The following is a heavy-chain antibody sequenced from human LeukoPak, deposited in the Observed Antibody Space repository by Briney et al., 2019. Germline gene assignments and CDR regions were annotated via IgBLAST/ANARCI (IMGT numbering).Heavy chain of an antibody. V-gene: IGHV3-48*04. J-gene: IGHJ3*02. D-gene: IGHD1-26*01. CDR2: ISSSGSTI. CDR3: ARDSGSYSLDAFDI. CDR1: GFTFSSYW. Sequence: GGSLRLSCAASGFTFSSYWMSWVRQAPGKGLEWVSYISSSGSTIYYADSVKGRFTISRDNAKNSLYLQMNSLRAEDTAVYYCARDSGSYSLDAFDIWGQGTMVTVSS.